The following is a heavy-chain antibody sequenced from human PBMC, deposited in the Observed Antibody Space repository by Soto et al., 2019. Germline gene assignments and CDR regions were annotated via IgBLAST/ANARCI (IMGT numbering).Heavy chain of an antibody. J-gene: IGHJ4*02. D-gene: IGHD3-3*01. Sequence: SETLSLTCAVYGGSFSGYYWSWIRQPPGKGLEWIGEINHSGSTNYNPSLKSRVTISVDTSKNQFSLKLSSVTAADTAVYYCASGDFWSGYYDYWGQGTLVTVSS. CDR2: INHSGST. V-gene: IGHV4-34*01. CDR3: ASGDFWSGYYDY. CDR1: GGSFSGYY.